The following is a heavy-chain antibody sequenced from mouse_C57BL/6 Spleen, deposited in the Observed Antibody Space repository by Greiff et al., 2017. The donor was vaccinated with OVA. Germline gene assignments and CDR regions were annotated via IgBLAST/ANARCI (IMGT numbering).Heavy chain of an antibody. Sequence: EVKLMESGGGLVKPGGSLKLSCAASGFTFSDYGMHWVRQAPEKGLAWVAYISSGSSTIYYADTVKGRFTISRDNAKNTLFLQMTSLRSEDTAMYYCARLDYYAWLADWGQGTLVTVSA. D-gene: IGHD1-1*01. CDR3: ARLDYYAWLAD. J-gene: IGHJ3*01. CDR2: ISSGSSTI. CDR1: GFTFSDYG. V-gene: IGHV5-17*01.